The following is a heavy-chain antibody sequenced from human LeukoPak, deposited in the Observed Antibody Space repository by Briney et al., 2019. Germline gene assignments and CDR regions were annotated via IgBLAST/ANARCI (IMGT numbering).Heavy chain of an antibody. CDR1: GFTFSSYG. CDR3: ARELPPGWSDLGFDP. V-gene: IGHV4-34*01. CDR2: INHSGST. Sequence: PGGSLRLSCAASGFTFSSYGMHWVRQAPGKGLEWIGEINHSGSTNYNPSLKSRVTISVDTSKNQFSLKLSSVTAADTAVYYCARELPPGWSDLGFDPWGQGTLVTVSS. J-gene: IGHJ5*02. D-gene: IGHD2-15*01.